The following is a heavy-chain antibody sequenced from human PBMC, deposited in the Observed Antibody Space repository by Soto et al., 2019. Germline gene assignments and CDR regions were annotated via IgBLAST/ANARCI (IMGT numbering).Heavy chain of an antibody. V-gene: IGHV3-7*05. CDR2: IKQDGSEK. D-gene: IGHD6-19*01. Sequence: GGSLRLSCAASGFTFSSYWMSWVRQAPGKGLEWVANIKQDGSEKYYVDSVKGRFTISRDNAKNSLYLQMNSLRAEDTAVYYCARDHATLIGRQWLVQFGAFDIWGQGTMVTVSS. CDR3: ARDHATLIGRQWLVQFGAFDI. CDR1: GFTFSSYW. J-gene: IGHJ3*02.